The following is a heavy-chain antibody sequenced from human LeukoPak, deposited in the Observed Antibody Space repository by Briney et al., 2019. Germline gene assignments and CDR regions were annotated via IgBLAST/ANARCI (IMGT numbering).Heavy chain of an antibody. CDR3: AKDIAAAGSSFFDS. CDR2: IRNTGDSI. CDR1: GFTFTSYA. V-gene: IGHV3-23*01. J-gene: IGHJ4*02. Sequence: SGGSLRLSCAASGFTFTSYAMSWVRQAPGRGLEWVSSIRNTGDSIYYADSVKGRSTISRDNSKNTLYLQMNSLRAEDTAVYYCAKDIAAAGSSFFDSWGQGALVTVSS. D-gene: IGHD6-13*01.